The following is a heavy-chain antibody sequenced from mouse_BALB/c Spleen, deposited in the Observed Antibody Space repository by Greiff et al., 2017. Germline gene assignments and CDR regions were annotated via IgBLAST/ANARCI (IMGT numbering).Heavy chain of an antibody. CDR3: ARQGLRLGNYFDY. J-gene: IGHJ2*01. Sequence: EVKVVESGGGLVKPGGSLKLSCAASGFTFSSYAMSWVRQTPEKRLEWVATISSCGSYTYYPDSVKGRFTISRDNAKNTLYLQMSSLRSEDTAMYNCARQGLRLGNYFDYWGQGTTRTVSS. V-gene: IGHV5-9-3*01. CDR2: ISSCGSYT. CDR1: GFTFSSYA. D-gene: IGHD1-1*01.